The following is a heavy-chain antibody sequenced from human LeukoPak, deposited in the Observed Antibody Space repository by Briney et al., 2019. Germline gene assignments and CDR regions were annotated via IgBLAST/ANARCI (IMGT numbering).Heavy chain of an antibody. V-gene: IGHV3-30*04. CDR2: ISYDGSNK. CDR1: GVTFSSYA. D-gene: IGHD5-24*01. J-gene: IGHJ4*02. CDR3: ATTFRDGYNYGPAFDY. Sequence: PGGSLRLSCAASGVTFSSYAMHWVRQAPGKGLEWVAVISYDGSNKYYADSVKGRFTISRDNSKNTLYLQMNSLRAEDTAVYYCATTFRDGYNYGPAFDYWGQGTLVTVSS.